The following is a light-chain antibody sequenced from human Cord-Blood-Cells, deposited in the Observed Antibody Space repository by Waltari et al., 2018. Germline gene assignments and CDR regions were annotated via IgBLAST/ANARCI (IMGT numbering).Light chain of an antibody. Sequence: QSVLTQTPSASGTPGQRVTISCSGSSSNIGSNTVNWYQQLPGTAPKLLIYSNNPRPSGVPDRFSGSKSGTSASLAISGLQSEDEADYYCAAWDDSLNGPVFGGGTKLTVL. CDR2: SNN. CDR1: SSNIGSNT. J-gene: IGLJ3*02. V-gene: IGLV1-44*01. CDR3: AAWDDSLNGPV.